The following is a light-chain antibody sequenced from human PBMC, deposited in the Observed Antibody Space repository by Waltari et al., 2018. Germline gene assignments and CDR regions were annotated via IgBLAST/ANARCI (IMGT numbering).Light chain of an antibody. CDR1: QSIGNL. CDR3: QQYNAYWT. V-gene: IGKV1-5*03. CDR2: KAS. Sequence: DIQVTQSPSTLSASVGDRVTITCRASQSIGNLLAWYQQKPGKAPKLLISKASTFEGGVPSRFSGSGSGTEFTLTISSLLPEDFATYYCQQYNAYWTFGQGTKVEIK. J-gene: IGKJ1*01.